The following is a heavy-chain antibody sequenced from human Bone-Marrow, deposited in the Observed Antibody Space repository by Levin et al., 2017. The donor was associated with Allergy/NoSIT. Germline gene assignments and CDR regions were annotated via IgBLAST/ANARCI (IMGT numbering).Heavy chain of an antibody. V-gene: IGHV1-18*01. Sequence: ASVKVSCKASGYTLSTYGMNWVRQAPGQGLEWMGWISAYNGNTKYAEKFQGRVTMTTDTSTSTAYMELRSLRSDDTAVYYCAREVTMVRGVIRGWFDPWGQGTLVTVSS. D-gene: IGHD3-10*01. CDR2: ISAYNGNT. J-gene: IGHJ5*02. CDR3: AREVTMVRGVIRGWFDP. CDR1: GYTLSTYG.